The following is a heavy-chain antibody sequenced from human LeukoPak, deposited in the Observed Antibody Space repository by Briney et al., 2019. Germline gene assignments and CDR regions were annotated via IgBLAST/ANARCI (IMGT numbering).Heavy chain of an antibody. CDR3: AKSSRSYCGGDCYPDFDY. V-gene: IGHV3-23*01. D-gene: IGHD2-21*02. CDR2: ISGSGGST. Sequence: GGSLRLSCAASGFTFSSYAMSWVRQAPGKGLEWVSAISGSGGSTYYAGSVKGRFTISRDNSKNTLYLQMNSLRAEDTAVYYCAKSSRSYCGGDCYPDFDYWGQGTLVTVSS. J-gene: IGHJ4*02. CDR1: GFTFSSYA.